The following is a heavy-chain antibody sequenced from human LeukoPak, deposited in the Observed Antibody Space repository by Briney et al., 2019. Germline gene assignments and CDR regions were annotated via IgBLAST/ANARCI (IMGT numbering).Heavy chain of an antibody. CDR3: ARGSAGLIVVVVAASYNWFDP. V-gene: IGHV1-2*02. D-gene: IGHD2-15*01. Sequence: ASVKVSCKASGYTFTGYYMNWVRQAPGQGLEWMGWINPNSGGTNYAQKFQGRVTMTRDTSISTAYMELSRLRSDDTAVYYCARGSAGLIVVVVAASYNWFDPWGQGTLVTVSS. CDR1: GYTFTGYY. CDR2: INPNSGGT. J-gene: IGHJ5*02.